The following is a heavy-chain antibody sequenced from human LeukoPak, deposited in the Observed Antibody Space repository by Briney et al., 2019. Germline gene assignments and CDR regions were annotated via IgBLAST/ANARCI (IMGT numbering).Heavy chain of an antibody. D-gene: IGHD2-15*01. J-gene: IGHJ4*02. CDR2: ISAYNGYA. CDR3: ARNDSSAYDY. V-gene: IGHV1-18*01. CDR1: GYTFTSYG. Sequence: ASVKVSCKASGYTFTSYGISWVRQAPGQGLEWMGWISAYNGYAKYAQNVQGRVTMTTDTSASTAYMDLRSLRSDDTAVYYCARNDSSAYDYWGQGTLVTVSS.